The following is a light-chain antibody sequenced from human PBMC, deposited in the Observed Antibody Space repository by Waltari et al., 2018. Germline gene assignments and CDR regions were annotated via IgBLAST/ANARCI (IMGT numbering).Light chain of an antibody. Sequence: QSALTQPASVSGSPGQSITISCTGTSSDVGSYKFVSWYHKHPGKAPKLLIYSSNRPSGVHNRYSGSKSGNTASLTISGLQAEDEADYYCSSYTSSTTWVFGGGTKVTVL. V-gene: IGLV2-14*02. J-gene: IGLJ3*02. CDR2: SS. CDR3: SSYTSSTTWV. CDR1: SSDVGSYKF.